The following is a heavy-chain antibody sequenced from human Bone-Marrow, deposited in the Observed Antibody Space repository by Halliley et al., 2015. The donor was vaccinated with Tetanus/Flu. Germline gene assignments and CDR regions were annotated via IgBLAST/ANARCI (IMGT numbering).Heavy chain of an antibody. V-gene: IGHV4-59*01. CDR3: ARDNGVAVARRFFDS. CDR1: GDSMGTYF. Sequence: TLSLTCTVSGDSMGTYFWNWIRQSPGKGLEWIGYIQTSGYASYNPSLRSRVAMSVDTSKSQISLRLTSMTSADTAVYYCARDNGVAVARRFFDSWGQGILVTVSS. CDR2: IQTSGYA. D-gene: IGHD2-8*01. J-gene: IGHJ4*02.